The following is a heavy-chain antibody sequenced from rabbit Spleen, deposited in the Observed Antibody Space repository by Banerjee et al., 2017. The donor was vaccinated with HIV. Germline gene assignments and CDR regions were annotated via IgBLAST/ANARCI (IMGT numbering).Heavy chain of an antibody. CDR3: ARSPISDCLYAVDL. CDR1: GFDLSSYYY. Sequence: QEQLEESGGGLVQPEGSLTLTCKASGFDLSSYYYMCWVRQAPGKGLEWIACIYGASGGSAYSASWAEGRFTISTTSSTAVTQQITSLAAEDTANYFCARSPISDCLYAVDLGGAGPLTTV. J-gene: IGHJ4*01. D-gene: IGHD4-2*01. V-gene: IGHV1S45*01. CDR2: IYGASGGSA.